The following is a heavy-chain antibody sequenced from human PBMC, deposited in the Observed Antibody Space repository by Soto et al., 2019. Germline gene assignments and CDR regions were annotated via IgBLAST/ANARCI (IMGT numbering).Heavy chain of an antibody. CDR3: AREGSSGLYYYYYGMDV. CDR1: GDSVSSNSAA. D-gene: IGHD6-13*01. Sequence: SQTLSLTCAISGDSVSSNSAAWNWIRQSPSRGLEWLGRTYYRSKWYNDYAVSVKSRITINPDTSKNQFLLQLNSVTPEDTAVYYCAREGSSGLYYYYYGMDVWGQGTTVTVSS. V-gene: IGHV6-1*01. CDR2: TYYRSKWYN. J-gene: IGHJ6*02.